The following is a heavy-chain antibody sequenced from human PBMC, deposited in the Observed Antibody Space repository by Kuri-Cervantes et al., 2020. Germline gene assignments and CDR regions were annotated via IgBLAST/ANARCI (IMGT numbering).Heavy chain of an antibody. Sequence: GESLKISCKGSGYSFTSYWIGWVRQMPGKGLEWMGIIYPGDSDTRYSPSFQGQVTISADKSISTAYLQWSSLKASDTAMYYCARHVGIAAAPVEYYYYYMDVWGKGTTVTVSS. J-gene: IGHJ6*03. CDR1: GYSFTSYW. V-gene: IGHV5-51*01. CDR2: IYPGDSDT. D-gene: IGHD6-13*01. CDR3: ARHVGIAAAPVEYYYYYMDV.